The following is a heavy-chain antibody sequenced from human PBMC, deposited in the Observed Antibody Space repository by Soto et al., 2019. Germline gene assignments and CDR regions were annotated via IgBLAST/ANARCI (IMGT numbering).Heavy chain of an antibody. D-gene: IGHD3-3*01. CDR2: INAGNGNT. Sequence: QVQLVQSGAEVKKPGASVKVSCKASGYTFTSYAMHWVRQAPGRRLEWMGWINAGNGNTKYSQKFQGRVTITRDTSASTADMELSSLRSVDTVVYYCARMYYDFWSGYDYGMDVWGQGTTVTVSS. CDR1: GYTFTSYA. V-gene: IGHV1-3*01. CDR3: ARMYYDFWSGYDYGMDV. J-gene: IGHJ6*02.